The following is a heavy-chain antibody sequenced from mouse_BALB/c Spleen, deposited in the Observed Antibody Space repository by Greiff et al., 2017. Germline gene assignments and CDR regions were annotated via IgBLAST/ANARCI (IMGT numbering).Heavy chain of an antibody. CDR1: GYSITSDYA. V-gene: IGHV3-2*02. CDR3: AKLPFDY. J-gene: IGHJ2*01. D-gene: IGHD5-5*01. CDR2: ISYSGST. Sequence: EVKLQESGPGLVKPSQSLSLTCTVTGYSITSDYAWNWIRQFPGNKLEWMGYISYSGSTSYNPSLKSRISITRDTSKNQFFLQLNSVTTEDTATYYCAKLPFDYWGQGTTLTVSS.